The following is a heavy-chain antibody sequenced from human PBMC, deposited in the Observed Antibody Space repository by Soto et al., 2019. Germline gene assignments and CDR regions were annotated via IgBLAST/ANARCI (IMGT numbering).Heavy chain of an antibody. CDR3: AKDKSSSYPYYFDY. Sequence: EVQLVESGGGLVQPGRSLRLSCAASGFTFDDYAMHWVRQAPGKGLEWVSGISWNSGSIGYADSVKGRFTISRDNAKNALYLQMNSLRAEDTALYYCAKDKSSSYPYYFDYWGQGTLVTVS. V-gene: IGHV3-9*01. CDR1: GFTFDDYA. D-gene: IGHD6-6*01. CDR2: ISWNSGSI. J-gene: IGHJ4*02.